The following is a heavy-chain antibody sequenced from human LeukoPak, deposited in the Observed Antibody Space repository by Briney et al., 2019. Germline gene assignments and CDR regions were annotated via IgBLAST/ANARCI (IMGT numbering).Heavy chain of an antibody. Sequence: SETLSLTCAVYGGSFSDXXXXXXXXXXXXXXXXXXXINHSGGTNYNPSLKSRVTISVDTSKNQFSLKLSSVTAADTAVYHCTRGDRWFGSGPSFFDYWSQGSLVTVSS. V-gene: IGHV4-34*01. CDR3: TRGDRWFGSGPSFFDY. D-gene: IGHD3-10*01. CDR2: INHSGGT. CDR1: GGSFSDXX. J-gene: IGHJ4*02.